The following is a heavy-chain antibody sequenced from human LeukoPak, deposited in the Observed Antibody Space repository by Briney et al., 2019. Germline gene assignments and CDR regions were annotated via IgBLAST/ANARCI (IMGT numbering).Heavy chain of an antibody. Sequence: GGSLRLYCRASGFSFNDYGMSWVRQAPGKGLEWLGFIRSKAYGGTIENAATVRGRFIISRDDSKSIAYLPMNSLKTEDTAVYYCSRVDYYNASGSYTPFDYWGQGTLVTVSS. D-gene: IGHD3-10*01. CDR3: SRVDYYNASGSYTPFDY. CDR2: IRSKAYGGTI. J-gene: IGHJ4*02. CDR1: GFSFNDYG. V-gene: IGHV3-49*04.